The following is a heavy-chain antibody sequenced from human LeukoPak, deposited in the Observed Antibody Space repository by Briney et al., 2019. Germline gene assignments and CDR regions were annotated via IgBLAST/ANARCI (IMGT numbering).Heavy chain of an antibody. D-gene: IGHD6-13*01. J-gene: IGHJ4*02. CDR1: GGSISRYY. Sequence: SETLSLTCTVSGGSISRYYWSWIRQPPGKGLEWIGYIYYSGSTNYNPSLKSRVTISIDTSKNQFSLKLSSVTAADTAVYYCATFTGYSSSWFDYWGQGTLVTVSS. CDR2: IYYSGST. V-gene: IGHV4-59*08. CDR3: ATFTGYSSSWFDY.